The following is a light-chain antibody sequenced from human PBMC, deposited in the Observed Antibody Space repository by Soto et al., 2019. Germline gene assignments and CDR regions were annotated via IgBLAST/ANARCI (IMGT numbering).Light chain of an antibody. CDR2: SVS. J-gene: IGKJ1*01. Sequence: DIQMTQSPSSLSASVGDRVTITCRASQNISKYLTWYQQRAGKAPNLLIYSVSTLESWVPSRFSGSGSGTDFTLTVSSLQPEDFGSYYCQQSYSTAWTFGQGTRVDIK. V-gene: IGKV1-39*01. CDR1: QNISKY. CDR3: QQSYSTAWT.